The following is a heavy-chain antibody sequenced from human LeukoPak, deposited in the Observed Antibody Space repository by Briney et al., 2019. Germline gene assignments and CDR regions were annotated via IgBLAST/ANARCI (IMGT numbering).Heavy chain of an antibody. V-gene: IGHV3-7*01. CDR1: GFTFSSYW. D-gene: IGHD2/OR15-2a*01. J-gene: IGHJ4*02. CDR3: AKDGTSYYYIYY. CDR2: IKQDGSEK. Sequence: PGGSLRLSCAASGFTFSSYWMSWVRQAPGKGLEWVANIKQDGSEKYYVDSVKGRFTISRDNSKNTLYVQMNSLRGDDTAVYYCAKDGTSYYYIYYWGQGTLVTVSS.